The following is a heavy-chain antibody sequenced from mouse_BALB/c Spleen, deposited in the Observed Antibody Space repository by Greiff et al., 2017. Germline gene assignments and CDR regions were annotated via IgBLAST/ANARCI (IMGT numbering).Heavy chain of an antibody. Sequence: DVKLVESGGGLVKPGGSLKLSCAASGFTFSSYAMSWVRQTPEKRLEWVASISSGGSTYYPDSVKGRFTISRDNARNILYLQMSSLRSEDTAMYYCARDDSLLDYWGQGTTLTVSS. CDR2: ISSGGST. J-gene: IGHJ2*01. CDR3: ARDDSLLDY. D-gene: IGHD2-4*01. V-gene: IGHV5-6-5*01. CDR1: GFTFSSYA.